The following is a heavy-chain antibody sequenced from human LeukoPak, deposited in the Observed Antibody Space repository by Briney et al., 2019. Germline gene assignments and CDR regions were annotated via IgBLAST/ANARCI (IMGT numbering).Heavy chain of an antibody. V-gene: IGHV3-30*02. CDR1: GFTFSSYG. J-gene: IGHJ4*02. Sequence: GGSLRLSCAASGFTFSSYGMHWVRQAPGKGLEWVAFIRYDGSNKYYADSVKGRFTISRDNSKNTLYLQMNSQRAEDTAVYYCAKDRGLLKYYGDYTYYFDYWGQGTLVTVSS. CDR3: AKDRGLLKYYGDYTYYFDY. D-gene: IGHD4-17*01. CDR2: IRYDGSNK.